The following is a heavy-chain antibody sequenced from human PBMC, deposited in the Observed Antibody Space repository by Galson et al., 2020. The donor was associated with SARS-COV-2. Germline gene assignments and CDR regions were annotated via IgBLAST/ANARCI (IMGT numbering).Heavy chain of an antibody. CDR1: GYTFTSYG. V-gene: IGHV1-18*04. J-gene: IGHJ5*02. CDR3: ARTTIVVLGGYNWFDP. D-gene: IGHD1-26*01. CDR2: ISAYNGNT. Sequence: ASVKVSCRASGYTFTSYGISWVRQAPGQGLEWMGWISAYNGNTNYAQKLQGRVTMTTDTSTSTAYMELRSLRSDDTAVYYCARTTIVVLGGYNWFDPWGQGTLVTVSS.